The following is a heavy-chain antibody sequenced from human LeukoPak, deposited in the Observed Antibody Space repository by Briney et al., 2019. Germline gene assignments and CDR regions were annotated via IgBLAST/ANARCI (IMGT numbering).Heavy chain of an antibody. CDR3: VKGNPDLYSSSWDY. Sequence: GGSLTLSCAGSGFTLEDYAMHWVRQAPGKGLEWVSGVTRNSVTIHYADSVKGRFTISRDNAMVSLFLQLDSLRTEDTALYYCVKGNPDLYSSSWDYWGQGTLVTVSS. CDR2: VTRNSVTI. CDR1: GFTLEDYA. V-gene: IGHV3-9*01. J-gene: IGHJ4*02. D-gene: IGHD6-6*01.